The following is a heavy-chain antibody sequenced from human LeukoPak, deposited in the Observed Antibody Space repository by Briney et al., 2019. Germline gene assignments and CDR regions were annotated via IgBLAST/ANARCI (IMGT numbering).Heavy chain of an antibody. CDR1: GFTFSSYE. D-gene: IGHD2-2*01. V-gene: IGHV3-48*03. CDR3: AREEFNIVVVPPAIDY. J-gene: IGHJ4*02. CDR2: ISSSGSTI. Sequence: LSLSCAASGFTFSSYEMNWVRQAPGKGLERVSYISSSGSTIYYSHSVNARFTISSDNPNNSLYLHITSLSAEFTSVYYCAREEFNIVVVPPAIDYWGQGTLVTVSS.